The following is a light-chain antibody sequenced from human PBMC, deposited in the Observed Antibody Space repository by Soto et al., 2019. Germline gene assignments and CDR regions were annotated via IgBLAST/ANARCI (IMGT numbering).Light chain of an antibody. Sequence: EIVLTQSPATLSLSPGERATLSCRASQSVSSYLAWYQQKPGHAPRLLIYDASNRATGIPARFSGSGSGTDFTLTISSLEPEDFAVYYCQQRSNFGGGTRWIS. J-gene: IGKJ4*01. CDR2: DAS. CDR1: QSVSSY. CDR3: QQRSN. V-gene: IGKV3-11*01.